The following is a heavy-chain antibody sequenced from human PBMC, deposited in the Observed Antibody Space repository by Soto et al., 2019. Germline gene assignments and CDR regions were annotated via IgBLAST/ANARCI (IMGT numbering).Heavy chain of an antibody. J-gene: IGHJ6*03. V-gene: IGHV4-59*01. Sequence: SKTASISCTVYVGSISSYYWSCILQPPGKGLEWIGYIYYSGSTNYNPSLKSRVTISVDTSKNQFSLKLSSVTAADTAVYYCTRGSSAYTNYCKVNVGGNGTTVTVS. D-gene: IGHD6-6*01. CDR2: IYYSGST. CDR3: TRGSSAYTNYCKVNV. CDR1: VGSISSYY.